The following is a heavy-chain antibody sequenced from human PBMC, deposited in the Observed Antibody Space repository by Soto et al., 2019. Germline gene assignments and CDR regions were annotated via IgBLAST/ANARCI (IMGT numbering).Heavy chain of an antibody. CDR2: ISPGSTVI. V-gene: IGHV3-21*01. J-gene: IGHJ5*01. Sequence: GGSLRLSFTASGFSFRTYNMNWVRQAPGKGLEWVSSISPGSTVIHYAESVKGRFTVSRDDAKNSLYLQMNSLRGDDSGVYYCTSSYNWYEAWGQGTLVTVSS. CDR3: TSSYNWYEA. CDR1: GFSFRTYN.